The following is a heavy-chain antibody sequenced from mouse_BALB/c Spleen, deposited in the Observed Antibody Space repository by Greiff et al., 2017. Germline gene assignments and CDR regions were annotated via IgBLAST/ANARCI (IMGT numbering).Heavy chain of an antibody. Sequence: VQLQQSGAELVRPGVSVKISCKGSGYTFTDYAMHWVKQSHAKSLEWIGVISTYYGDASYNQKFKGKATMTVDKSSSTAYMELARLTSEDSAIYYCARRGYDYDVYFDYWGQGTTLTVSS. V-gene: IGHV1S137*01. CDR2: ISTYYGDA. CDR1: GYTFTDYA. CDR3: ARRGYDYDVYFDY. J-gene: IGHJ2*01. D-gene: IGHD2-4*01.